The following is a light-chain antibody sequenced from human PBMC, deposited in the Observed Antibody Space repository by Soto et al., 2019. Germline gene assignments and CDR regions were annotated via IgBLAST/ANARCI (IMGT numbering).Light chain of an antibody. J-gene: IGKJ4*01. CDR3: QQYGSFSPIT. V-gene: IGKV1-5*01. CDR1: EDISSY. CDR2: DAS. Sequence: IQMTQSPSSLSASVGDRVTITCRASEDISSYLNWYQQKPGKAPKLLIYDASSLESGVPSRFSGSGSGTEFTLSISRLQTDDFATYYCQQYGSFSPITFGGGTKVDIK.